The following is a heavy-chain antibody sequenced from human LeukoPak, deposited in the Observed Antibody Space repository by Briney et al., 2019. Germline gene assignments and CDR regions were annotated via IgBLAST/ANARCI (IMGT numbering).Heavy chain of an antibody. V-gene: IGHV1-69*10. CDR1: GGTFSNYA. CDR2: IIPILGIA. J-gene: IGHJ4*02. CDR3: ARAYYYDSSGYYYPTPADY. D-gene: IGHD3-22*01. Sequence: ASVKVSCKASGGTFSNYAINWVRQAPGQGLEWMGGIIPILGIANYAQKFQGRVTITADESTTTAYMELSSLRSDDTAVYYCARAYYYDSSGYYYPTPADYWGQGTLVTVSS.